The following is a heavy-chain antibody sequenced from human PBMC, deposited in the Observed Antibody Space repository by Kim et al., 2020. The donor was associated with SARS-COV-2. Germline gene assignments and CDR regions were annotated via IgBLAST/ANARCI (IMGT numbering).Heavy chain of an antibody. J-gene: IGHJ4*02. D-gene: IGHD3-16*01. Sequence: NYNPSLKSRVTIAVDTSKNQFSLKLSSVTAADTAVYYCARIFAGGGFFDYWGQGTLVTVSS. CDR3: ARIFAGGGFFDY. V-gene: IGHV4-59*01.